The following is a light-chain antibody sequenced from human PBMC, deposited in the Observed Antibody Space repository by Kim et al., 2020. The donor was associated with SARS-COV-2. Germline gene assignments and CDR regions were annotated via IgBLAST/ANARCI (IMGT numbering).Light chain of an antibody. V-gene: IGLV3-21*02. Sequence: VAPGQTATITCGGDNIGTKNVHWYQQKPGQAPLLVVYDDSDRPSTIPNRFSGSNSGDAATLTISRVEAADEADYFCQVWPTTTAVVFGGGTQLTVL. CDR3: QVWPTTTAVV. CDR2: DDS. J-gene: IGLJ2*01. CDR1: NIGTKN.